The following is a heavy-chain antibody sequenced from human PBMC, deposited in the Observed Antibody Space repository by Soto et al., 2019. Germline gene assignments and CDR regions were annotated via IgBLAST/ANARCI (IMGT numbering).Heavy chain of an antibody. D-gene: IGHD6-25*01. Sequence: QVQLQQWGAGLLKPSETLSLTCAVYGGSFSGYYWSWIRQPPGKGLEWIGEINHSGSTNYNPSLKSRVTISVDTSKNQFSLKLSSVTAADTAVYYCARRQRDYNWFDPWGQGTLVTVS. CDR2: INHSGST. V-gene: IGHV4-34*01. CDR3: ARRQRDYNWFDP. CDR1: GGSFSGYY. J-gene: IGHJ5*02.